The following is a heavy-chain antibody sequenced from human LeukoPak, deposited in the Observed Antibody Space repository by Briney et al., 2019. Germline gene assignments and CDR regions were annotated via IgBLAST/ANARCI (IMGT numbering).Heavy chain of an antibody. CDR1: GESFSAYF. CDR2: INHRGSS. Sequence: SETLSLTCAVYGESFSAYFWNWIRQAPGKPLEYIGEINHRGSSHYNPSLKTRVTLSVDTSKNQFSLKLTSVTAADTAVYLCARGSSFDGYCSAGACDAGYYDSWGQGTPVTVSS. CDR3: ARGSSFDGYCSAGACDAGYYDS. V-gene: IGHV4-34*01. J-gene: IGHJ4*02. D-gene: IGHD2-15*01.